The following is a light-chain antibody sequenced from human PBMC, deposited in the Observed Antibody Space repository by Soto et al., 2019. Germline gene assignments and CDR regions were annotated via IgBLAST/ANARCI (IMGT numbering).Light chain of an antibody. CDR1: PGIREA. J-gene: IGKJ2*01. Sequence: DIQMTQSPSSLSASVGDRVTITCRASPGIREALGWYQQKPGKVPKRLIYSASTLQNGVPSRFSGTGSETEFTLTISSLQPEDFATYFCVQHSDYPFTFGQGTRLDI. V-gene: IGKV1-17*01. CDR2: SAS. CDR3: VQHSDYPFT.